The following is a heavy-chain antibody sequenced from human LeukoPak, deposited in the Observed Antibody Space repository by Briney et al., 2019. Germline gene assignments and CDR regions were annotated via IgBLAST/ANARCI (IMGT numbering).Heavy chain of an antibody. CDR3: ARALWFGELSYYYYYYYMDV. V-gene: IGHV4-59*01. J-gene: IGHJ6*03. D-gene: IGHD3-10*01. CDR1: GGSISSYY. Sequence: PSETLSLTCTVSGGSISSYYWSWIRQPPGKGLEWIGYIYYSGSTNYNPSLKSRVTISVGTSKNQFSLKLSSVTAADTAVYYCARALWFGELSYYYYYYYMDVWGKGTTVTVSS. CDR2: IYYSGST.